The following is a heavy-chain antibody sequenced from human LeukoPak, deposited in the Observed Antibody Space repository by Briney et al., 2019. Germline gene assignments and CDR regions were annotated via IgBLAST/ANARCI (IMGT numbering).Heavy chain of an antibody. CDR3: ARQTFSGYDPIDY. V-gene: IGHV4-61*01. CDR2: IYYSGST. J-gene: IGHJ4*02. CDR1: GDSVSSGRYY. D-gene: IGHD5-12*01. Sequence: SETLCLSCTVSGDSVSSGRYYWSWIRQPRGKGLEWIGYIYYSGSTNYNPSLKSRVTISVDTSKNQFSLKLSSVTAADTAVYYCARQTFSGYDPIDYWGQGTLVTVSS.